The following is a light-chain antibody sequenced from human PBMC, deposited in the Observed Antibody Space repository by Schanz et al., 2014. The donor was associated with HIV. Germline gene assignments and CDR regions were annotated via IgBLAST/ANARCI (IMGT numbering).Light chain of an antibody. Sequence: QSALTQPASVSGSPGQSITISCTGTSADVGAYNFVSWYQQHPGKAPKLMIYDVSNRPSGVSNRFSGSRSGNTASLTIFDLQPEDEADYYCGALSTSDAPVFGTGTKLTVL. CDR1: SADVGAYNF. CDR2: DVS. J-gene: IGLJ1*01. CDR3: GALSTSDAPV. V-gene: IGLV2-14*03.